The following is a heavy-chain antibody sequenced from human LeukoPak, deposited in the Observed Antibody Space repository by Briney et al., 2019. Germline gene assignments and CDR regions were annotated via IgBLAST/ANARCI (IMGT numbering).Heavy chain of an antibody. D-gene: IGHD3-10*01. V-gene: IGHV3-23*01. CDR2: ISNSGGNT. J-gene: IGHJ4*02. Sequence: GGSLRLSCQASGFTFSSNTMSWVRQAPGKGLEWVSTISNSGGNTYYADSVKGRFTISRDNSKNTLFLQMNTLRGEDTAVYYCAKDPGAFSGLGYDYWGQGTLVTVSS. CDR1: GFTFSSNT. CDR3: AKDPGAFSGLGYDY.